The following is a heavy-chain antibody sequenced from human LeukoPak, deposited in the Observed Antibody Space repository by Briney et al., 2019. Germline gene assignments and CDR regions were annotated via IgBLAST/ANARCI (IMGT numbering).Heavy chain of an antibody. D-gene: IGHD1-14*01. CDR3: ARTPSEALYGMDV. CDR1: GYTFTGYY. V-gene: IGHV1-2*06. J-gene: IGHJ6*02. CDR2: INPNSGGT. Sequence: ASVKVSCKASGYTFTGYYMHWVRQAPGQGLEWMGRINPNSGGTNYAQKFQGRVTMTRDTSISTAYMELSRLRSDDTAVYYCARTPSEALYGMDVWGQGTTVTVSS.